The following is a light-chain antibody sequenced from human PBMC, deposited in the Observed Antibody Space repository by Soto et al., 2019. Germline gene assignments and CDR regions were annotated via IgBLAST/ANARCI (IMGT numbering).Light chain of an antibody. Sequence: DIQMTQSPSSVSASVGDRVTFTCRASQDISSWLAWYQQKPGKAPQLLIYSASSLQSGVPSRFSGSGSGTDFALTINNLQPEDFATYYCQQANSLPHTFGQGTKVEIK. V-gene: IGKV1-12*01. CDR3: QQANSLPHT. CDR1: QDISSW. CDR2: SAS. J-gene: IGKJ2*01.